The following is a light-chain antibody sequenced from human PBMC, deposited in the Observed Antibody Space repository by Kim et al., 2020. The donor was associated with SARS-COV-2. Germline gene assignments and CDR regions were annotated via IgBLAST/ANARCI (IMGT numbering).Light chain of an antibody. CDR3: QQSYSTPYT. Sequence: GDRVTITCRASQSISTSLNWYQQKPGRAPKLLIYAASSLQSGIPSRFSGTGSGTDFTLTISTLQPEDFATYYCQQSYSTPYTFG. J-gene: IGKJ2*01. CDR2: AAS. V-gene: IGKV1-39*01. CDR1: QSISTS.